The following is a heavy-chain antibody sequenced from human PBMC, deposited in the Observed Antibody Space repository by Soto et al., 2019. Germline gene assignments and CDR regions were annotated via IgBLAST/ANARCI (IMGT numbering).Heavy chain of an antibody. CDR2: IYYSGST. CDR1: GGSISSSSYY. J-gene: IGHJ6*02. D-gene: IGHD3-10*01. Sequence: SETLSLTCTVSGGSISSSSYYWGWIRQPPGKGLEWIGRIYYSGSTYYNPSLKSRVTLSVETSKNQFSPRLSSVTAADTAVYYCANDRPSMVQGVIIPNLYYYGMDVWGQGTTVTVSS. V-gene: IGHV4-39*01. CDR3: ANDRPSMVQGVIIPNLYYYGMDV.